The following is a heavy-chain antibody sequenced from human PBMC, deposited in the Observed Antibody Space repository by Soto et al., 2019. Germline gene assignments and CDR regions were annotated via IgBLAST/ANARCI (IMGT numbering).Heavy chain of an antibody. CDR3: ASPYYYDSSGYYYRPRADALDI. V-gene: IGHV1-69*01. J-gene: IGHJ3*02. Sequence: QVQLVQSGAEVKKPGSSVKVSCKASGGTFSSYAISWVRQAPGQGLEWMGGIIPIFGTANYAQKFQGRVTITADESTSTGYMELSSLRSEDTAVYYCASPYYYDSSGYYYRPRADALDIWGQGTMVTVSS. CDR1: GGTFSSYA. CDR2: IIPIFGTA. D-gene: IGHD3-22*01.